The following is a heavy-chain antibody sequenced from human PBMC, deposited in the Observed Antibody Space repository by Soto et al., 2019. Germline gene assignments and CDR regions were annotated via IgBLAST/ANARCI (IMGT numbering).Heavy chain of an antibody. J-gene: IGHJ4*02. V-gene: IGHV3-21*01. CDR2: ISSSSSYI. CDR3: ARGIYGEQLLTL. CDR1: GFTFSSYS. Sequence: GGSLRLSSAASGFTFSSYSMNWGRQAPGKGLEWVSSISSSSSYIYYADSVKGRFTISRDNAKNSLYLQMNSLRAEDTAVYYCARGIYGEQLLTLWGQGTLVTVSS. D-gene: IGHD6-13*01.